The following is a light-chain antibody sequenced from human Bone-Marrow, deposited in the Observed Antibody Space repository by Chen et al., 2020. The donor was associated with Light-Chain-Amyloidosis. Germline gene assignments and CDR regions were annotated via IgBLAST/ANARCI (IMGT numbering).Light chain of an antibody. CDR1: SGYNKQK. Sequence: QPVLTQPPSASASLGASVTLTRTLNSGYNKQKVDWYQQRPGKGPQFVMRVGPGGIVGSKGDGIPDRFSVLGSCLNRHLTIKNIQEEDESDYFCGADYGSGTNFVYVFGTGTKVTVL. CDR2: VGPGGIVG. CDR3: GADYGSGTNFVYV. J-gene: IGLJ1*01. V-gene: IGLV9-49*03.